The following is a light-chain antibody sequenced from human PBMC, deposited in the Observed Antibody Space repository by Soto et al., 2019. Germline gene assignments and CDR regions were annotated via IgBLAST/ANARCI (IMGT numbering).Light chain of an antibody. CDR2: GAS. J-gene: IGKJ5*01. CDR3: QQGGT. V-gene: IGKV3-15*01. Sequence: EIVITQSPATLSVSPGERATISCRGSQSVSSNLAWYQQNPGQAPRLLIYGASTRATGIPARFSGSGSGTAFTLTISSLQSEDFAVYYCQQGGTFGQGTRLEIK. CDR1: QSVSSN.